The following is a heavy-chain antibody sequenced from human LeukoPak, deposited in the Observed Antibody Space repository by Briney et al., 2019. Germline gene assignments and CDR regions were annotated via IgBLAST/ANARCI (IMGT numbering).Heavy chain of an antibody. Sequence: GGSPRLSCAASGFTFSDYYMSWIRQAPGKGLGGVSYISSSGSTIYYADSVKGRFTISRDNAKNSLYLQMNSLRAEDTAVYYCARDIPHTVWGTFDYWGQGTLVTVSS. CDR3: ARDIPHTVWGTFDY. D-gene: IGHD7-27*01. CDR1: GFTFSDYY. J-gene: IGHJ4*02. CDR2: ISSSGSTI. V-gene: IGHV3-11*04.